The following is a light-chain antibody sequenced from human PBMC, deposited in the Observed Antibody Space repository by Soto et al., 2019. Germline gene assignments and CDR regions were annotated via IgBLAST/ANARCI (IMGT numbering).Light chain of an antibody. J-gene: IGKJ1*01. V-gene: IGKV1-5*03. Sequence: DIQMTQSPSTLSASVGDRVTITCRGSQSISSWLAWYQQTPGKAPKLLIYKASSLESGVPSRFSGSGSGTEFTLTISSLQPDDFATDYCQQYNSYWTFGQGTKVDIK. CDR1: QSISSW. CDR3: QQYNSYWT. CDR2: KAS.